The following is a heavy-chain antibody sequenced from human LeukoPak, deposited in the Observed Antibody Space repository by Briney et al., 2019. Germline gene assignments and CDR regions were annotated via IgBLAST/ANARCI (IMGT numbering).Heavy chain of an antibody. Sequence: PGRSLRLSCAASGFTFSNYAMHWVRQAPGKGLEWVALMSYDGSHQYYADSVKGRFTISRDNSNNTVFLQMNSLRTEDTAVYCARQRLGYFRSWGQGTLVTVSS. CDR1: GFTFSNYA. V-gene: IGHV3-30*01. J-gene: IGHJ5*02. CDR3: ARQRLGYFRS. CDR2: MSYDGSHQ. D-gene: IGHD2/OR15-2a*01.